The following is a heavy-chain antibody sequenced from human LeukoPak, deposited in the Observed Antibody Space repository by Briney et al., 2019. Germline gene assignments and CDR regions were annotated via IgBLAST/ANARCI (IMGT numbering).Heavy chain of an antibody. V-gene: IGHV3-48*03. D-gene: IGHD3-9*01. CDR1: GFTFSSFE. CDR2: ISSSGDTL. J-gene: IGHJ4*02. Sequence: PGGSLRLSCAASGFTFSSFEMHWVRQAPGKGLEWVSYISSSGDTLYYADSVKGRFTISRDNAKNSLYLQMNSLRAEDTAVHYCVGADYDILTGYYIDYWGQGTLVTVSS. CDR3: VGADYDILTGYYIDY.